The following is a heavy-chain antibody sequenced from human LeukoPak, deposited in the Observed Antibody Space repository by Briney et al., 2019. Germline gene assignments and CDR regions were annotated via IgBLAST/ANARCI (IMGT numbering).Heavy chain of an antibody. J-gene: IGHJ4*02. D-gene: IGHD3-22*01. V-gene: IGHV4-39*07. CDR3: ARGGGGYYYDSSGYYYGY. Sequence: PSETPSLTCTVSGCSISSSSYYWGWIRQPPGKGLEWIGSIYYSGSTYYNPSLKSRVTISVDTSKNQFSLKLSSVTAADTAVYYCARGGGGYYYDSSGYYYGYWGQGTLVTVSS. CDR1: GCSISSSSYY. CDR2: IYYSGST.